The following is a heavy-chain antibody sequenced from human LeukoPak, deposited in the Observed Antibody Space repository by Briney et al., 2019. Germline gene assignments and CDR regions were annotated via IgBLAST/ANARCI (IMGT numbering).Heavy chain of an antibody. Sequence: GGSLRLSCAASGFTFSSYGMSWVRQAPGKGLEWVSAISGSGGSTYYADSVEGRFTISRDNSKNTLYLQMNSLRAEDTAVYYCATSSGSYPFGYWGQGTLVTVSS. CDR2: ISGSGGST. V-gene: IGHV3-23*01. D-gene: IGHD1-26*01. CDR3: ATSSGSYPFGY. J-gene: IGHJ4*02. CDR1: GFTFSSYG.